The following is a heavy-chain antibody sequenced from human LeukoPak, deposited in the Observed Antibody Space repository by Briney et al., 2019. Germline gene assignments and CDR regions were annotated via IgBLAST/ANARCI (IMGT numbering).Heavy chain of an antibody. CDR2: ISGSGGNT. J-gene: IGHJ4*02. Sequence: GGSLRLSCAASGFTFNNYAMSWVRQAPGKGLEWVSAISGSGGNTYYADSVKGRFTISRDNSKNMLYLQMNSLRAEDTAVYYCAKDYEGGGYVVVLAGNWGQGTLVTVSS. D-gene: IGHD5-12*01. CDR1: GFTFNNYA. CDR3: AKDYEGGGYVVVLAGN. V-gene: IGHV3-23*01.